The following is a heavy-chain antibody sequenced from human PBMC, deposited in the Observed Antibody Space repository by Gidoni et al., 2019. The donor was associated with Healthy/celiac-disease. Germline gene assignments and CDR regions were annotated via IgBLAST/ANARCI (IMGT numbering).Heavy chain of an antibody. Sequence: QVQLQESGTGLVKPAETLSLTCTVSGGSISSYYWSWIRKPPGKGLEWIGYIYYSGSTNYNPSLKSRVTISVDTSKNQFSLKLSSVTAADTAVYYCASSYTYYFDYWGPGTLVTVSS. D-gene: IGHD2-2*02. J-gene: IGHJ4*02. CDR3: ASSYTYYFDY. CDR1: GGSISSYY. V-gene: IGHV4-59*08. CDR2: IYYSGST.